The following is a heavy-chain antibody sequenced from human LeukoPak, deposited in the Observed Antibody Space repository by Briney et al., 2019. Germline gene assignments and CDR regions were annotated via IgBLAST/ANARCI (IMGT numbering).Heavy chain of an antibody. CDR3: AKDIVVVPAKGGFDP. Sequence: PGGSLRLSCAASGFTFSSYGMHWVRQAPGKGLEWVAVISYDGSNKYYADSVKGRFTISRDNSKNTLYLQMNSLRAEDTAVYYCAKDIVVVPAKGGFDPWGQGTLVTVSS. J-gene: IGHJ5*02. CDR2: ISYDGSNK. D-gene: IGHD2-2*01. CDR1: GFTFSSYG. V-gene: IGHV3-30*18.